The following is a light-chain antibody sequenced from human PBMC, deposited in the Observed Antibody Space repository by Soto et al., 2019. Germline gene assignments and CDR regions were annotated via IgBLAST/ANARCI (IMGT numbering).Light chain of an antibody. CDR3: QQSYSTLYT. Sequence: DIQMTQSPSSLSASVGDRVTITCRASQSISSYLNWYQQKPGKAPKLLIYAASSLQSGVPSRLSGRGSGTDFTLTISSLQPEDFATYYCQQSYSTLYTFGQGTKLEIK. CDR1: QSISSY. V-gene: IGKV1-39*01. CDR2: AAS. J-gene: IGKJ2*01.